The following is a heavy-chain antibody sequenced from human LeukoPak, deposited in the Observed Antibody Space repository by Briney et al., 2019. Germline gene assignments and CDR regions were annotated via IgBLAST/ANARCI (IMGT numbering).Heavy chain of an antibody. CDR3: AKDQFGYYYDSSGYYYVAFDI. V-gene: IGHV3-23*01. D-gene: IGHD3-22*01. Sequence: GGSLRLSCAASGFTFSSYAMSWVRQAPGKGLEWVSAISGSGGSTYYADSVKGRFTISRDNSKNTLYLQMNSLRAEDTAVYYCAKDQFGYYYDSSGYYYVAFDIWGQGTMVTVSS. CDR1: GFTFSSYA. CDR2: ISGSGGST. J-gene: IGHJ3*02.